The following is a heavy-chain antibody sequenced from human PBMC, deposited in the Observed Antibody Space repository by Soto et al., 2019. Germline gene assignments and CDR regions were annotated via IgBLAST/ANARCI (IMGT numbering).Heavy chain of an antibody. CDR1: GGSINSGAYY. CDR2: VYYTGST. Sequence: SETLSLTCSVSGGSINSGAYYWAWIRQPPGKGLECIGIVYYTGSTYYNSSLKSRVSITLDTSKTQFSLKLTSVTAADTAVYYCARQASGWTFDYWGQGTLVTVSS. V-gene: IGHV4-39*01. CDR3: ARQASGWTFDY. J-gene: IGHJ4*02. D-gene: IGHD6-19*01.